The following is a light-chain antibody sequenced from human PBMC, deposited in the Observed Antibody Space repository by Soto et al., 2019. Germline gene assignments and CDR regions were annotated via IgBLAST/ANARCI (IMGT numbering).Light chain of an antibody. CDR3: ATWDDSLNTEL. Sequence: QSVLTQPPSVYGAPKQRVTISCYGSSSNIGNKPVNWYQQLPGQAPKLLIYYDDLKPSGVSDRFSGSKSGTSASLTISGLQSADEAHYYCATWDDSLNTELFGGGTKLTVL. CDR1: SSNIGNKP. V-gene: IGLV1-36*01. CDR2: YDD. J-gene: IGLJ2*01.